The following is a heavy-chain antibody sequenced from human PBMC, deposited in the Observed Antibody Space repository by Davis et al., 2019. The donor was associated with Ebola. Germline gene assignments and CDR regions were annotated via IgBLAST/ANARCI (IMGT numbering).Heavy chain of an antibody. D-gene: IGHD2-2*01. V-gene: IGHV3-30*02. CDR3: ARDHYYALDY. CDR1: GFTVSSNY. J-gene: IGHJ4*02. Sequence: GESLKISCAASGFTVSSNYMSWVRQAPGKGLEWVAFIRYDGSNKYYADSVKGRFTISRDNSKNTLYLQMNSLRAEDTAVYYCARDHYYALDYWGQGTLVTVSS. CDR2: IRYDGSNK.